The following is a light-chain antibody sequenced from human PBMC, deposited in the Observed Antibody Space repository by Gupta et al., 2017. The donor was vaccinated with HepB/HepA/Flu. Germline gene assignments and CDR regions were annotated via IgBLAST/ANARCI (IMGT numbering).Light chain of an antibody. CDR1: NVGSKS. CDR3: QASDTSSYRVV. CDR2: EDS. J-gene: IGLJ2*01. V-gene: IGLV3-21*03. Sequence: SFVLTQPPSVSVAPGNTAEITCGGNNVGSKSVNWYQQKPGPAPVVVVFEDSDRPSGIPERFSGSNSGTTGTLTISRVEAGDEADYYCQASDTSSYRVVFGGGTKMTV.